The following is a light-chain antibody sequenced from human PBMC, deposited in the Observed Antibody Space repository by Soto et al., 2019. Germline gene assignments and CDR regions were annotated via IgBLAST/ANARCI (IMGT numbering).Light chain of an antibody. J-gene: IGLJ2*01. Sequence: QSVLTQPPSSSGSPGQSVTISCTGTISDVGTYDYVSWYQQHPGKAPKLMIYEVTKLPSGVPDRFSGSKSGNTASLTVSGLQSEDEADYYCSSYAGNKIFVIFGGGTK. V-gene: IGLV2-8*01. CDR3: SSYAGNKIFVI. CDR1: ISDVGTYDY. CDR2: EVT.